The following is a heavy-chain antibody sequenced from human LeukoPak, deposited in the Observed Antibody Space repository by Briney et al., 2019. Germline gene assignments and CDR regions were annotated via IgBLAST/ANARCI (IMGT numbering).Heavy chain of an antibody. CDR2: INRSGST. Sequence: SETLSLTCAIYGGSLSGYFWSWFRQPPGKGLEWIGEINRSGSTNYNSSLSPKSRVTISVDTSKNQFSLKLSSVTAADTAVYYCAVSAAALFDPWGQGTLVTVSS. CDR3: AVSAAALFDP. J-gene: IGHJ5*02. CDR1: GGSLSGYF. D-gene: IGHD6-6*01. V-gene: IGHV4-34*01.